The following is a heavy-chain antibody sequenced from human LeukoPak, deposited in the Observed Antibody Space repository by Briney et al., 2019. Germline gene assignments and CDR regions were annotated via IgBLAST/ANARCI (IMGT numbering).Heavy chain of an antibody. CDR2: ISYDGSNK. CDR1: GFTFSSYA. J-gene: IGHJ4*02. CDR3: ARADVGIVVVPAAIDY. V-gene: IGHV3-30*01. Sequence: GGSLRLSCAASGFTFSSYAMHWVRQAPGKGLEWVAVISYDGSNKYYADSVKGRFTISRDNSKNTLYLQMNSLRAEDTAVYYCARADVGIVVVPAAIDYWAQGTLVTVSS. D-gene: IGHD2-2*01.